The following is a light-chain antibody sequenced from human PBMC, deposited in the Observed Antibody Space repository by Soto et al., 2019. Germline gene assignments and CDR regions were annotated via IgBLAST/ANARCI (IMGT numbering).Light chain of an antibody. CDR1: QSVSNNY. Sequence: EIVLTQSPGTLSLSPGERATLSCRASQSVSNNYLAWYQQKPGQAPRLLIYGASNRATGMPDRFTGSGSGTDFTRTISRREPEDFAVYYCQQYGSSGTFGQGTKVEIK. CDR3: QQYGSSGT. V-gene: IGKV3-20*01. CDR2: GAS. J-gene: IGKJ1*01.